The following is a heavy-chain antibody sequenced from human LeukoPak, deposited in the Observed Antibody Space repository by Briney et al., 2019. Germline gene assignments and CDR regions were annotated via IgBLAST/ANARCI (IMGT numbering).Heavy chain of an antibody. V-gene: IGHV1-2*02. J-gene: IGHJ4*02. CDR1: GYTFTTYE. D-gene: IGHD3-9*01. CDR3: ARVRYRLAETYIDY. Sequence: AAVKVSCKASGYTFTTYEIHWVRQATGQGLEWMGWINPNSGDTNYAQKFQGRVTMTRDTSISTAYMELSRLRSDDTAVYYCARVRYRLAETYIDYWGQGTLVTVSS. CDR2: INPNSGDT.